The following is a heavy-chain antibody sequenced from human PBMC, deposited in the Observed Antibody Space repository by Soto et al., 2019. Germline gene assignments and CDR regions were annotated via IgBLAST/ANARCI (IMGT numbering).Heavy chain of an antibody. V-gene: IGHV3-30*18. CDR2: ISYDGSNK. CDR1: GFTFSSYG. J-gene: IGHJ3*02. D-gene: IGHD1-26*01. Sequence: QVQLVESGGGVVQPGRSLRLSCAASGFTFSSYGMHWVRQAPGKGLEWVAVISYDGSNKYYADSVKGRFTISRDNSKNTLYLQMNSLRAEDTAVYYCAKTRGSYFRATAIDIWGQGTMVTVSS. CDR3: AKTRGSYFRATAIDI.